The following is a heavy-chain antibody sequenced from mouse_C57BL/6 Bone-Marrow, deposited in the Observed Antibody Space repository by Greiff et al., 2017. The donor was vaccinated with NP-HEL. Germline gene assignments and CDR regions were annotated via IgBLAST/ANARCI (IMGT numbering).Heavy chain of an antibody. V-gene: IGHV14-4*01. Sequence: VQLKQSGAELVRPGASVKLSCTASGFNIKDDYMHWVKQRPEQGLEWIGWIDPENGDTEYASKFQGKATITADTSSNTAYLQLSSLTSEDTAVYYCTTDGSYYFDYWGQGTTLTVSS. CDR1: GFNIKDDY. D-gene: IGHD1-1*01. CDR2: IDPENGDT. J-gene: IGHJ2*01. CDR3: TTDGSYYFDY.